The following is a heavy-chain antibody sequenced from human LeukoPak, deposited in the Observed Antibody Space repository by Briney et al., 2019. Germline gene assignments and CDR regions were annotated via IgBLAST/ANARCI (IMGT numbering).Heavy chain of an antibody. CDR3: ARHMTAVTTSFDY. CDR1: GFSLTTSGMR. CDR2: IDWDDNK. J-gene: IGHJ4*02. Sequence: SGPTLVNPTQTLTLTCTFSGFSLTTSGMRVSWIRQPPGKALEWLARIDWDDNKYYSTSLKTRLTISKDTSKNQVVLTMTNLDPVDTATYYCARHMTAVTTSFDYWGQGTLVTVSS. D-gene: IGHD4-17*01. V-gene: IGHV2-70*04.